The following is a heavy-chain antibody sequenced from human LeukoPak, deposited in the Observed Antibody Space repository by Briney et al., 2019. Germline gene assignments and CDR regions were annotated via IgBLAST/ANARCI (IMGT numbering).Heavy chain of an antibody. CDR2: VTNSGNTT. Sequence: PGGSLRLSCAASGFTSSDFAMSWVRQAPGKGLEWVSGVTNSGNTTYYADSVKGRFTISKDNSKSTLHLQLNSLRAEDTAIYFCARHRNFGANFAIDYWGQGTLVTVSS. D-gene: IGHD4/OR15-4a*01. CDR1: GFTSSDFA. CDR3: ARHRNFGANFAIDY. V-gene: IGHV3-23*01. J-gene: IGHJ4*02.